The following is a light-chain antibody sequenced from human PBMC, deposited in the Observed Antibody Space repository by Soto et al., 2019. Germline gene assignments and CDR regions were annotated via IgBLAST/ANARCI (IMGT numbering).Light chain of an antibody. CDR3: QPYGNSPWT. CDR2: AAS. CDR1: QSVSSNY. J-gene: IGKJ1*01. Sequence: EIVLTQSPGTLSLSPGERATLSCRASQSVSSNYLAWCQQKPGQAPRLLIYAASSRATGIPDRFSGSGSGTDFTLTISTLEPEDFAVYYCQPYGNSPWTFGQGTKVEI. V-gene: IGKV3-20*01.